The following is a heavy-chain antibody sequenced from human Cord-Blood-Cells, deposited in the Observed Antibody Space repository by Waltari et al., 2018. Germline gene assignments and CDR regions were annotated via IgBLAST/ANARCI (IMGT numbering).Heavy chain of an antibody. Sequence: QVQLVQSGAEVKKPGSSVKVSCKASGGTFRRYAISWVRQAPGQGLEWMGRIIPILGIANYAQKFQGRVTITADKSTSTAYMELSSLRSEDTAVYYCARFGDYFDYWGQGTLVTVSS. D-gene: IGHD3-10*01. CDR3: ARFGDYFDY. J-gene: IGHJ4*02. CDR1: GGTFRRYA. V-gene: IGHV1-69*09. CDR2: IIPILGIA.